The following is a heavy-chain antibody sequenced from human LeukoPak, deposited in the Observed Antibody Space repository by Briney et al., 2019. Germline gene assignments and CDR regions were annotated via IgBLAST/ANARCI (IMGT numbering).Heavy chain of an antibody. CDR1: GYIFITYY. CDR3: VRDLRAGYDY. V-gene: IGHV1-46*01. D-gene: IGHD5-12*01. CDR2: INPTGGDT. J-gene: IGHJ4*02. Sequence: ASVKVSCKASGYIFITYYIHWVRQAPGQGLEWMGVINPTGGDTSYAQQFQGRVTMTRDTSTSTVSMELSSLRVVYTAVYYCVRDLRAGYDYWGQGTLVTVSS.